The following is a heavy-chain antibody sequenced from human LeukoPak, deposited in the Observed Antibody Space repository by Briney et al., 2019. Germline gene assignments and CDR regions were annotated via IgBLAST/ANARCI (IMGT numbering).Heavy chain of an antibody. CDR2: IYSGGST. CDR1: GFTVSSNY. J-gene: IGHJ6*03. V-gene: IGHV3-53*01. CDR3: AREVVVPAAMSYYYYYYMDV. Sequence: GGSLRLSCAASGFTVSSNYMSWVRQAPGKGLEWVSLIYSGGSTYYADSVKGRFTISRDNSKNTLYLQMSSLRAEDTAVYYRAREVVVPAAMSYYYYYYMDVWGKGTTVTVSS. D-gene: IGHD2-2*01.